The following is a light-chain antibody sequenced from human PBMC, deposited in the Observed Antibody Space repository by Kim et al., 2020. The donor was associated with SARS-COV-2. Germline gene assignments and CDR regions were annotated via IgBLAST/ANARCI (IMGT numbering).Light chain of an antibody. Sequence: SSELTQDPAVSVALGQTVRITCQGDSLRNYYASWYQQKPGQAPVLVIYGKNNRPSGIPDRVSGSSSGNTASMTITRAQAEDEADYYCNSRDSSGNHLGVFGTGTKVTVL. J-gene: IGLJ1*01. V-gene: IGLV3-19*01. CDR2: GKN. CDR3: NSRDSSGNHLGV. CDR1: SLRNYY.